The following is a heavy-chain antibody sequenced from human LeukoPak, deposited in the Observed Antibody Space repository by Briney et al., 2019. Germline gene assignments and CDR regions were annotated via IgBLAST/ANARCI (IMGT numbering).Heavy chain of an antibody. D-gene: IGHD3-22*01. CDR3: AREKANYYDSSDAFDI. V-gene: IGHV4-30-4*01. CDR1: GGSISSGDYY. CDR2: IYYSGST. J-gene: IGHJ3*02. Sequence: PSETLSLTCTVSGGSISSGDYYWSWIRQPPGKGLEWIGYIYYSGSTYYNPSLKSRVTISVDTSKNQFSLKLSSVTAADTAVYYRAREKANYYDSSDAFDIWGQGTTVTVSS.